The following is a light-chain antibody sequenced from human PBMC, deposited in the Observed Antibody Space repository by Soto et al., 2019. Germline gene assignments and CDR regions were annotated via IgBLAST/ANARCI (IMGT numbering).Light chain of an antibody. J-gene: IGLJ1*01. V-gene: IGLV2-14*01. CDR3: SSYTSSSTLYV. CDR1: SSDVGGYNY. CDR2: DVS. Sequence: QSALTQPGSVSGSPGQSITISCTGTSSDVGGYNYVSWYQQHPGKAPKLMIYDVSNRPSGVSNRFSGSKSGNTASLTISGLQAEDKADYYCSSYTSSSTLYVFGTGTKVTVL.